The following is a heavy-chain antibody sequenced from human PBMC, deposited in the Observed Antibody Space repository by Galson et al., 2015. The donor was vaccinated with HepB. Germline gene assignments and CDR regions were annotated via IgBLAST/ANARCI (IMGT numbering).Heavy chain of an antibody. D-gene: IGHD3-22*01. J-gene: IGHJ4*02. Sequence: SLRLSCAASGFTFSSYAMSWVRQAPGKGLEWVSAISGSGGSTYYADSVKGRFTISRDNSKNTLYLQMNSLRAEDTAVYYCAKVPWITMIVVVSHYFDYWGQGTLVTVSS. CDR2: ISGSGGST. V-gene: IGHV3-23*01. CDR1: GFTFSSYA. CDR3: AKVPWITMIVVVSHYFDY.